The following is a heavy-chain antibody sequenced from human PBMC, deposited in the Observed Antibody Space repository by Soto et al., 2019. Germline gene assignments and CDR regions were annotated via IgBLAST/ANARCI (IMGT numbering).Heavy chain of an antibody. CDR1: GGSISSYY. J-gene: IGHJ4*02. D-gene: IGHD3-22*01. Sequence: QVQLQESGPGLVKPSETLSLTCTVSGGSISSYYWSWIRQPPGKGLEWIGYIYYSGNTNYNPSLKSRVTISVDTSKNQFSLKLSSVTAADTAVYYCARDNGREQYYDSSSYWYYFDYWGQGTLVTVSS. CDR3: ARDNGREQYYDSSSYWYYFDY. V-gene: IGHV4-59*01. CDR2: IYYSGNT.